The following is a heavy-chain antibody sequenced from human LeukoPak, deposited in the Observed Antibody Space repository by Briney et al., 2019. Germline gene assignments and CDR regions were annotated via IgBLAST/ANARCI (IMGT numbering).Heavy chain of an antibody. Sequence: EASVKVSCKGSGYTFTNYAVHWVRQAPGQRLEWLGWINAGNGDTKYSQNFQGRVTVTSDTSAATAYVELNSLTSEDTAVYYCARERWHCRVNCYSVYYYALDVWGQGTTVTVAS. D-gene: IGHD2-15*01. CDR1: GYTFTNYA. V-gene: IGHV1-3*01. CDR3: ARERWHCRVNCYSVYYYALDV. J-gene: IGHJ6*02. CDR2: INAGNGDT.